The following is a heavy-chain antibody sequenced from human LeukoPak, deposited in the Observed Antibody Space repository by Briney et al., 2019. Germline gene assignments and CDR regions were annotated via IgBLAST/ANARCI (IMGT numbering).Heavy chain of an antibody. Sequence: ASVKVSCKASGYTLTSYDISWVRQAPGQGLEWMGWISAYNGNTNYAQKLQGRVTMTTDTSTNTAYMELRSLRSDDTAVYYCALWDEQQLVPYWGQETLVTVSS. V-gene: IGHV1-18*01. D-gene: IGHD6-13*01. CDR3: ALWDEQQLVPY. J-gene: IGHJ4*02. CDR2: ISAYNGNT. CDR1: GYTLTSYD.